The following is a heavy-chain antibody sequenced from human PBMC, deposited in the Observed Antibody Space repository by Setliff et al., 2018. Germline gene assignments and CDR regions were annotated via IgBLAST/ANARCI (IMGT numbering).Heavy chain of an antibody. J-gene: IGHJ4*02. CDR3: AKVRRPLEVEPRAMFGFDS. Sequence: GSLRLSCAASGFTFRTYGMSWVRQAPGKGLEWVSVISHNGDTTYYADSVKGRFTISRDDSKNILYLQMNSLRAEDTAVYYCAKVRRPLEVEPRAMFGFDSWGQGTLVTVSS. CDR2: ISHNGDTT. CDR1: GFTFRTYG. D-gene: IGHD2-2*01. V-gene: IGHV3-23*01.